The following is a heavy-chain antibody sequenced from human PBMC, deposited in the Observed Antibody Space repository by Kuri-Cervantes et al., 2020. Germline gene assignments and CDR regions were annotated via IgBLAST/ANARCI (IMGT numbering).Heavy chain of an antibody. CDR2: IKQDGSEK. CDR3: ARDLESIVVVPAAIDY. V-gene: IGHV3-7*01. D-gene: IGHD2-2*01. CDR1: GFTFSSYW. J-gene: IGHJ4*02. Sequence: GGSLRLSCAASGFTFSSYWMSWVRQAPGKGLEWVANIKQDGSEKYYVDSVKGRFTISRDNAKNSLYLQMNSLRAEDTAVYYCARDLESIVVVPAAIDYWGQGTLVTVSS.